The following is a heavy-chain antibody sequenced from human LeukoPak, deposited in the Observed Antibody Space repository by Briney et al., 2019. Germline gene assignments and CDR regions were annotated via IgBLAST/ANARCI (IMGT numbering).Heavy chain of an antibody. CDR2: ISSGASTI. Sequence: PGGSLRLSCAASGFTFNTYRMNWVRQAPGKGLEWVSYISSGASTIYYADSVKGRFTISGDNAKNSLYLQMNSLRVEDTAVYYCARDQGDYWGQGTLVTVSS. J-gene: IGHJ4*02. CDR3: ARDQGDY. CDR1: GFTFNTYR. V-gene: IGHV3-48*01.